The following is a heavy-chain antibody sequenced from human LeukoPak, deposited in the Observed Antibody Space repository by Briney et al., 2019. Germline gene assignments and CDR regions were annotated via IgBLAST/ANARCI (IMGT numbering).Heavy chain of an antibody. V-gene: IGHV4-59*11. CDR2: IYYSGST. CDR3: ARENGGLWFGELLSPHWFDP. D-gene: IGHD3-10*01. Sequence: SETLSLTCTVSGGSISSHYWSWIRQPPGKGLEWIGYIYYSGSTNYNPSLKSRVTISVDTSKNQFSLKLSSVTAADTAVYHCARENGGLWFGELLSPHWFDPWGQGTLVTVSS. J-gene: IGHJ5*02. CDR1: GGSISSHY.